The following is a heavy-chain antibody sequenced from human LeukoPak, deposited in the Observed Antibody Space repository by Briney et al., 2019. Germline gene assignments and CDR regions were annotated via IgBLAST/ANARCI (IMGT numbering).Heavy chain of an antibody. V-gene: IGHV1-18*01. CDR3: ARTFPTPYYYDSRGYPRPFDY. Sequence: GASVKVSCKASGYTFTSSGISWVRQGPGQGLEWMGWISAYSGNTNYAQKLQGRVTMTTDTSTSTAYMELRSLRSDDTAVYYCARTFPTPYYYDSRGYPRPFDYWGQGTLVTVSS. CDR1: GYTFTSSG. CDR2: ISAYSGNT. J-gene: IGHJ4*02. D-gene: IGHD3-22*01.